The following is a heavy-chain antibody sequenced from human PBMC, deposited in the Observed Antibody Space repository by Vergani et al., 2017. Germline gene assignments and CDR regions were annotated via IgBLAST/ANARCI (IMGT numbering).Heavy chain of an antibody. CDR3: ARAQKRGYCSSTSCFDAFDI. J-gene: IGHJ3*02. CDR2: IIPIFGTA. CDR1: GGTFSSYA. V-gene: IGHV1-69*01. D-gene: IGHD2-2*01. Sequence: QVQLVQSGAEVKKPGSSVKVSCKASGGTFSSYAISWVRQAPGQGLEWMGGIIPIFGTANYAQKFQGRVTITADESTSTAYMELSSLRSEDTAVYYCARAQKRGYCSSTSCFDAFDIWGQGTMVTVSS.